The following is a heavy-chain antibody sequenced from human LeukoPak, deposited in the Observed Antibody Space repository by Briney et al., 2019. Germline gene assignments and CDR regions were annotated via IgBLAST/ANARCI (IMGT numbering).Heavy chain of an antibody. CDR1: GYTLSDFS. Sequence: GGSLRLSCAASGYTLSDFSVNWVRQAPGKELEWVSSVSVRSNYRYYADSVRGRFTISRDDARDSLFLQMNSLRAEDTAVYFCVRLRRNNDSSGYYYYYDYWGQGTLVTVSS. J-gene: IGHJ4*02. CDR3: VRLRRNNDSSGYYYYYDY. V-gene: IGHV3-21*01. D-gene: IGHD3-22*01. CDR2: VSVRSNYR.